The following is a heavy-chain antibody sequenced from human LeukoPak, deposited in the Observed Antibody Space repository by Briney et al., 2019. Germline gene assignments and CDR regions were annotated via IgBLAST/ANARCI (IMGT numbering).Heavy chain of an antibody. V-gene: IGHV1-2*02. J-gene: IGHJ5*02. CDR1: GYTFTGYY. D-gene: IGHD2-15*01. CDR2: INPNSGGT. Sequence: GASVKVSCKASGYTFTGYYMHWVRQAPGQGLEWMGWINPNSGGTNYAQKFQGRVTMTRDTSISTAYMELSRLRSDDTAVYYCARDPKRVAATTTTIYGWFDPWGQGTLVTVSS. CDR3: ARDPKRVAATTTTIYGWFDP.